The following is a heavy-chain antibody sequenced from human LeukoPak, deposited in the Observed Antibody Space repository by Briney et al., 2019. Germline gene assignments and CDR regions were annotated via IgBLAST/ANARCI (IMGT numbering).Heavy chain of an antibody. J-gene: IGHJ4*02. CDR1: GFTFSTYA. Sequence: PGGSLRLSCAASGFTFSTYAMSWVRQAPGKGLEWVSAISGDGGSTYYADSVKGRFTISRDNSKNTLYLQMNSLRAEDTAVYYCARKYGSGEFDYWGQGTLVTVSS. V-gene: IGHV3-23*01. D-gene: IGHD3-10*01. CDR2: ISGDGGST. CDR3: ARKYGSGEFDY.